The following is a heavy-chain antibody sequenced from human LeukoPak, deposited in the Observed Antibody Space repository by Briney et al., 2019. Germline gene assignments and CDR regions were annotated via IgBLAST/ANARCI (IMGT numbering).Heavy chain of an antibody. J-gene: IGHJ4*02. CDR2: VYYSEST. V-gene: IGHV4-59*01. D-gene: IGHD3-22*01. Sequence: PSETLSLTCTVSGGSISTFYWSWLPQPPGKQLEWIGYVYYSESTNYNPSFKTRVTISVDTSKNQFSLKLSCVAPAHTAVYYCARVDYDSSGYFAYWGQGTLVTVSS. CDR1: GGSISTFY. CDR3: ARVDYDSSGYFAY.